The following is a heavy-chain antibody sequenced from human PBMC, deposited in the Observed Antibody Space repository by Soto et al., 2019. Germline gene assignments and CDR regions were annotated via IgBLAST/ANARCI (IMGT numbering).Heavy chain of an antibody. CDR2: MNPNSGNT. J-gene: IGHJ6*03. D-gene: IGHD3-9*01. CDR1: RYTFTSYD. Sequence: GASVKVSCKASRYTFTSYDINWVRQATGQGLEWMGWMNPNSGNTGYAQKFQGRVTMTRNTSISTAYMELSSLRSEDTAVYYCAGWDSLRYFDWLPEYYYYCMDAWGKGTTVTVSS. CDR3: AGWDSLRYFDWLPEYYYYCMDA. V-gene: IGHV1-8*01.